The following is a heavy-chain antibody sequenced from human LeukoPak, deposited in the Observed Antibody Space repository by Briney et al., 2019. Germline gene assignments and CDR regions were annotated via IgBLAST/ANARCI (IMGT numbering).Heavy chain of an antibody. CDR3: ARDIESGYYPYYFDY. CDR2: INWNGGST. D-gene: IGHD3-22*01. J-gene: IGHJ4*02. Sequence: RPGGSLRLSCAASGFTFDDYGRSWVRQAPGKGLEWVSGINWNGGSTGYADSVKGRFTISRDNAKNSLYLQMNSLRAEDTALYYCARDIESGYYPYYFDYWGQGTLVTVSS. CDR1: GFTFDDYG. V-gene: IGHV3-20*04.